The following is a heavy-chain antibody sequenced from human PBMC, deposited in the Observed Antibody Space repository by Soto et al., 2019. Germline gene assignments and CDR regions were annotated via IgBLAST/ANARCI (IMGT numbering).Heavy chain of an antibody. CDR3: ARDETGRYDFWSGSAFDI. V-gene: IGHV1-69*13. J-gene: IGHJ3*02. CDR2: IIPIFGTA. CDR1: GGTFSSYA. Sequence: EASVKVSCKASGGTFSSYAISWVRQAPGQGLEWMGGIIPIFGTANYAQKFQGRVTITADESTSTVYMELSSLRSEDTAVYYFARDETGRYDFWSGSAFDIWGQGTMVTVSS. D-gene: IGHD3-3*01.